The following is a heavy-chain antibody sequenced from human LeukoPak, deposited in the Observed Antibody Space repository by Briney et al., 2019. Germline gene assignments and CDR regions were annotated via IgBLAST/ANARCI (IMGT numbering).Heavy chain of an antibody. J-gene: IGHJ6*02. CDR2: IYYSGST. CDR3: ARVRHANYYYYYYGMDV. CDR1: GGSISSYY. V-gene: IGHV4-59*01. D-gene: IGHD1-1*01. Sequence: SETLSLTRTVSGGSISSYYWSWIRQPPGKGLEWIGYIYYSGSTNYNPSLKSRVTISVDTSKNQFSLKLSSVTAADTAVYYCARVRHANYYYYYYGMDVWGQGTTVTVSS.